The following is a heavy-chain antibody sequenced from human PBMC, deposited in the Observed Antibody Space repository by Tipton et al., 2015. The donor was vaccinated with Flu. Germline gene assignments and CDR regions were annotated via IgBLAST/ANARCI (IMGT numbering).Heavy chain of an antibody. V-gene: IGHV3-7*03. CDR3: ARAIAAVDSY. Sequence: GSLRLSCATSGFTLGLYWMTWVRQAPGKGLEWVANIKQDGSVKYYVDSVKGRFTISRDNAKNSVFLQMDTLRAEDTAVYYCARAIAAVDSYWGQGTLVTVSA. J-gene: IGHJ4*02. CDR2: IKQDGSVK. D-gene: IGHD6-13*01. CDR1: GFTLGLYW.